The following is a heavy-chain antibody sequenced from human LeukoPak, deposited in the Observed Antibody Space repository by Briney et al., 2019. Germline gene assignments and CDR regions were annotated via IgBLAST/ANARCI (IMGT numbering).Heavy chain of an antibody. J-gene: IGHJ4*02. V-gene: IGHV3-48*04. CDR2: ISTSTTTI. CDR3: ARDWFHAIDY. Sequence: PGGSLRLSCEASGFTFSSYSMNWVRQAPGKGLEWISYISTSTTTIYYANSVKGRFTISRDNAKNTLYLQMNSLRAEDTAVYYCARDWFHAIDYWGQGTLVTVSS. D-gene: IGHD2/OR15-2a*01. CDR1: GFTFSSYS.